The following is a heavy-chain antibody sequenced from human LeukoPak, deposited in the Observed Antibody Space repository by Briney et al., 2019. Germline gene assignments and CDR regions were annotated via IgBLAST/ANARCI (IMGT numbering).Heavy chain of an antibody. Sequence: GGSLRLSCAASGFTFSRYSMHWVRQAPGKGLEHVSAISSNGGSTYYANSMKGRFTISRDNSKNTLFLQMGSLRAEDMAVYYCASGTLTELDYWGQGTLVTVSS. V-gene: IGHV3-64*01. CDR2: ISSNGGST. CDR3: ASGTLTELDY. J-gene: IGHJ4*02. CDR1: GFTFSRYS. D-gene: IGHD4-11*01.